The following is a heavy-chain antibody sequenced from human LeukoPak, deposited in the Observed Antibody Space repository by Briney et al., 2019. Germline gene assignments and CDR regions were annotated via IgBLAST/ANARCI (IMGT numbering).Heavy chain of an antibody. J-gene: IGHJ3*02. CDR2: VYTDGST. CDR1: GFTVRNNF. V-gene: IGHV3-53*01. Sequence: GGSLRLSCAASGFTVRNNFMSWVRQAPGKGLEWVSIVYTDGSTFYAESLRGRFTISRDISKNTLYLQMNSLRIEDTAVYYCTRAGERLPHDAFDIWGPGTVVTVSS. CDR3: TRAGERLPHDAFDI. D-gene: IGHD1-26*01.